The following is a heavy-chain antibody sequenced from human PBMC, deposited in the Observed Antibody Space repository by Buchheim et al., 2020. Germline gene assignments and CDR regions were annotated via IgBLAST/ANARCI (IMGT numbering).Heavy chain of an antibody. D-gene: IGHD6-6*01. CDR2: IDPSDSYT. CDR1: GYSFTSYW. V-gene: IGHV5-10-1*03. CDR3: ARYPVEGQLQYYYYGMDV. J-gene: IGHJ6*02. Sequence: EVQLVQSGAEVKKPGESLRISCKGSGYSFTSYWISWVRQMPGKGLEWMGRIDPSDSYTNYSPSFQGHVTISAAKSISTAYPQWSSLKASDTAMYYCARYPVEGQLQYYYYGMDVWGQGTT.